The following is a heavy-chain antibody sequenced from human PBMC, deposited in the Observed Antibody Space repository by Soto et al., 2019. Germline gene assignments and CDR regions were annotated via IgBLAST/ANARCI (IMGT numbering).Heavy chain of an antibody. CDR3: ARLGYYYGSGSYYSENPYYYYGMDV. J-gene: IGHJ6*02. CDR1: GYTFTGYY. Sequence: ASVKVSCKASGYTFTGYYMHWVRQAPGQGLEWMGWINPNSGGTNYAQKFQGWVTMTRDTSISTAYMELSRLRSDDTAVYYCARLGYYYGSGSYYSENPYYYYGMDVWGQGTTVTVSS. CDR2: INPNSGGT. D-gene: IGHD3-10*01. V-gene: IGHV1-2*04.